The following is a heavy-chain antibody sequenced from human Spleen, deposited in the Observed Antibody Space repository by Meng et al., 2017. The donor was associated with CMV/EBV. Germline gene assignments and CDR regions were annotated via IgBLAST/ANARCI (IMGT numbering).Heavy chain of an antibody. CDR1: GYTFTGYY. CDR2: INPNSGDT. V-gene: IGHV1-2*02. J-gene: IGHJ6*02. D-gene: IGHD2-8*01. CDR3: ARDDEYHVLSYFYVMDV. Sequence: ASVKVSCKASGYTFTGYYLHWVRQAPGQGLEWMGWINPNSGDTNYAQKFQGRVTMTRDTSISTVYMELSRLRSDDTAIYYCARDDEYHVLSYFYVMDVWGQGTTVTVSS.